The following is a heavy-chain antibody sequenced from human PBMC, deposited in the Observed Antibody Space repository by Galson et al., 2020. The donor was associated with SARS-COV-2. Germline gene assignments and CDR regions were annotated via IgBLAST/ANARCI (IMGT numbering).Heavy chain of an antibody. Sequence: GESLKISCAASGFTFSSYGMHWVRQAPGKGLEWVAVISYDGSNKYYADSVKGRFTISRDNSKNTLYLQMNSLRAEDTAVYYCARGPDYYDSSGYYWWDYFDYWGQGTLVTVSS. CDR1: GFTFSSYG. J-gene: IGHJ4*02. CDR2: ISYDGSNK. CDR3: ARGPDYYDSSGYYWWDYFDY. V-gene: IGHV3-30*03. D-gene: IGHD3-22*01.